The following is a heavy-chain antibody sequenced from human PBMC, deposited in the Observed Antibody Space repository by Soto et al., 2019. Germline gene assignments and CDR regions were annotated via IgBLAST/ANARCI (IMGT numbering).Heavy chain of an antibody. CDR3: ARRYCSGGSCYSSFDY. J-gene: IGHJ4*02. CDR2: IYYSGST. V-gene: IGHV4-59*01. D-gene: IGHD2-15*01. CDR1: GDSISSYF. Sequence: SETLSLTCTVSGDSISSYFWSWMRQPPGKGLEWIGYIYYSGSTNYNASLKSRVTISVDTSKNQFSLKLSSVTAADTAVYFCARRYCSGGSCYSSFDYWGQGTLVTVSS.